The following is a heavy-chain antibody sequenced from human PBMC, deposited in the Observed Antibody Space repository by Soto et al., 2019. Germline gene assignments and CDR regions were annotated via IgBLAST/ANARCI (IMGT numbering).Heavy chain of an antibody. CDR2: MNPNSGNT. D-gene: IGHD3-10*01. Sequence: ASVKVSCKASGYTFTSYDINWVRQATGQGLEWMGWMNPNSGNTGYAQKFQGRVTMTRNTSISTAYMELSSLRSEDTAVYYCATGWEKITMALVVIIPGAGAVDSWVHGTTVTASS. CDR1: GYTFTSYD. V-gene: IGHV1-8*01. CDR3: ATGWEKITMALVVIIPGAGAVDS. J-gene: IGHJ3*02.